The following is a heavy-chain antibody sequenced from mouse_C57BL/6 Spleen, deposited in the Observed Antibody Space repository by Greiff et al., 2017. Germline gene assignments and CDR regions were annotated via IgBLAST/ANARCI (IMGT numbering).Heavy chain of an antibody. CDR2: INPNNGGT. V-gene: IGHV1-18*01. Sequence: VQLQQSGPELVKPGASVKIPCKASGYTFTDYNMDWVKQSHGKSLEWIGDINPNNGGTIYNQKFKGKATLTVDKSSSTAYMELSSLTSEDTAVYYCASGDDYGSSYWYFDVWGTGTTVTVSS. CDR1: GYTFTDYN. D-gene: IGHD1-1*01. CDR3: ASGDDYGSSYWYFDV. J-gene: IGHJ1*03.